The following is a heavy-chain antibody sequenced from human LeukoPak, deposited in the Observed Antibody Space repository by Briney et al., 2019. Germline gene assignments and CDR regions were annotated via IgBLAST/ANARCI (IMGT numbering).Heavy chain of an antibody. CDR3: ARAPYFDFWSCYPPDY. CDR1: GFTFRSYW. CDR2: INSDGSTT. J-gene: IGHJ4*02. Sequence: GGSLRLSCAASGFTFRSYWMHWVRQAPGKGLVWVSRINSDGSTTNYADSVKGRFTISRDNAKNTLYLQMNSLRAEDTAVYYCARAPYFDFWSCYPPDYWGQGTLVTVSS. V-gene: IGHV3-74*01. D-gene: IGHD3-3*01.